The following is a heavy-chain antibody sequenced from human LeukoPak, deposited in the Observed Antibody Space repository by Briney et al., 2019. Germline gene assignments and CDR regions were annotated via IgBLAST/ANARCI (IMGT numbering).Heavy chain of an antibody. CDR1: GGSISSYF. Sequence: SETLSLTCTVSGGSISSYFWSWIRQPAGKGLEWMGRIDSSGSTSYNPSLKSRVTMSVDTSKNQFSLRLNSVTAADTAVYYCTQGGELMNYWGQGTLVTVSS. D-gene: IGHD1-26*01. V-gene: IGHV4-4*07. CDR3: TQGGELMNY. CDR2: IDSSGST. J-gene: IGHJ4*02.